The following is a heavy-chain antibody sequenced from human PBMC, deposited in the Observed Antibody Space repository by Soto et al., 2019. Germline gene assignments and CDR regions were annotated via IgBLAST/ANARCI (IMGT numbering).Heavy chain of an antibody. D-gene: IGHD1-7*01. Sequence: SESLSLTCAVYGGSVCGYYWSWIRKPPGKGQEWIGEINHRGSTNYNPSLKSRVTISVHASKNQFSRKLSSVTAAVTAVYYCARLSITGTDDYWGQRTLVTVSS. CDR2: INHRGST. V-gene: IGHV4-34*01. CDR1: GGSVCGYY. J-gene: IGHJ4*02. CDR3: ARLSITGTDDY.